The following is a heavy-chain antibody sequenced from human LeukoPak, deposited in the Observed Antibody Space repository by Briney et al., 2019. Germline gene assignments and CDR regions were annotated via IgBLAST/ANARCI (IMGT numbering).Heavy chain of an antibody. CDR1: GYTFTSYY. D-gene: IGHD2-2*01. V-gene: IGHV1-46*01. J-gene: IGHJ4*02. Sequence: ASVTVSCKASGYTFTSYYMHWVRQAPGQGLEWMGIINPSGGSTSYAQKFQGRVTMTRDTSTSTVYMELSSLRSEDTAVYYCARGGVEPKGYCSSTSCYRLNDYWGQGTLVTVSS. CDR3: ARGGVEPKGYCSSTSCYRLNDY. CDR2: INPSGGST.